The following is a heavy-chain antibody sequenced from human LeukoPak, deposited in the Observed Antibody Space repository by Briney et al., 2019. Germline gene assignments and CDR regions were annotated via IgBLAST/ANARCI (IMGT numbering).Heavy chain of an antibody. CDR1: GGSISGYY. CDR2: ISFTGNT. Sequence: PSETLSLTCTVSGGSISGYYWSWIRQSPGKRLEWIAYISFTGNTNYNPSLKSRVTISLDTSKTHFTLTLSSLTAADTAVYYCARSPPGWYYDNSGQYYFDTWGQGALVTVSS. J-gene: IGHJ4*02. CDR3: ARSPPGWYYDNSGQYYFDT. D-gene: IGHD3-22*01. V-gene: IGHV4-59*08.